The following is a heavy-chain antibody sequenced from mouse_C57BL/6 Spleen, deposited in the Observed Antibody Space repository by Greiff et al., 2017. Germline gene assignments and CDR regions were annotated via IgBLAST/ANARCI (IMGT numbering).Heavy chain of an antibody. Sequence: EVKVVESGGGLVKPGGSLKLSCAASGFTFSSYAMSWVRQTPEKRLEWVATISDGGSYTYYPDNVKGRFTISRDNAKHNLYLQMSHLKSEDTAMYYCAREEDYYGSSPWFAYWGQGTLVTVSA. CDR2: ISDGGSYT. V-gene: IGHV5-4*01. CDR3: AREEDYYGSSPWFAY. CDR1: GFTFSSYA. J-gene: IGHJ3*01. D-gene: IGHD1-1*01.